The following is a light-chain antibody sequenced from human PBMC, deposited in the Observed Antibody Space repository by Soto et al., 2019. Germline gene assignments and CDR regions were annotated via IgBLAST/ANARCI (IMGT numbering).Light chain of an antibody. J-gene: IGKJ1*01. V-gene: IGKV1-27*01. CDR1: QGISNY. CDR2: AAS. CDR3: QKYNSDPPWS. Sequence: DIQMTQSPSSLSASVGDRVTITCRASQGISNYLAWYQQKPGKVPKLLIYAASTLQSGVPSRFSGSGSGTDFTLTISSLQPEDVATYSCQKYNSDPPWSFGQGTKVAIK.